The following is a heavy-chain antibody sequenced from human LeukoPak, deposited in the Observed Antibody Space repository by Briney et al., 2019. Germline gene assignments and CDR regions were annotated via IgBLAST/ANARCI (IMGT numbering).Heavy chain of an antibody. Sequence: GGSLRLSCAASGFTFSSYSMNWVRQAPGKGLEWVSYISSSSSTIYYADSVKGRFTISRDNAKNSLYLQMNSLRAEDTAVYYCARERDRFLEWLKAYYYYYMDVWGKGTTVTGSS. CDR1: GFTFSSYS. J-gene: IGHJ6*03. D-gene: IGHD3-3*01. CDR2: ISSSSSTI. V-gene: IGHV3-48*01. CDR3: ARERDRFLEWLKAYYYYYMDV.